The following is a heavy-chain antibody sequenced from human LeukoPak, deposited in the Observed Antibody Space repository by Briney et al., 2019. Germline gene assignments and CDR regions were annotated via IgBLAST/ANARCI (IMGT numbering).Heavy chain of an antibody. CDR3: ASGWNTVVVPIDF. J-gene: IGHJ4*02. D-gene: IGHD5-18*01. CDR2: INSDGSST. CDR1: GFTFSSYT. Sequence: PGGSLRLSCAASGFTFSSYTLSWVRQAPGKGLVWVSRINSDGSSTSYADSVKGRFTISRDNAKNTLYLQMNSLRAEDTAVYYCASGWNTVVVPIDFWGQGNQVTVSS. V-gene: IGHV3-74*01.